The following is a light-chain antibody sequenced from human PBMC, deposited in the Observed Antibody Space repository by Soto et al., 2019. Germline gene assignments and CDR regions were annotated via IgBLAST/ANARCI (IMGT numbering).Light chain of an antibody. CDR1: QTVSSNY. CDR2: DAS. J-gene: IGKJ5*01. CDR3: QQRSDWIT. V-gene: IGKV3D-20*02. Sequence: EIVMTQSPDTLSLSPGERATLSCRASQTVSSNYLAWCQQRPGQAPRLLIYDASNRATGIPARFSGSGSGTDFTLTISSLEPEDFAVYYCQQRSDWITFGQGTRLEIK.